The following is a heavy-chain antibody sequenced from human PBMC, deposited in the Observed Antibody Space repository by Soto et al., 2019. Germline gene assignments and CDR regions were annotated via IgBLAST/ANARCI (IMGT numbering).Heavy chain of an antibody. V-gene: IGHV1-69*12. D-gene: IGHD1-20*01. CDR2: LIPIFGTA. CDR1: GGTFSSYA. CDR3: ARGITGTVSYYYGMDV. Sequence: QVQLVQSGAEVKKPGSSVKVSCKASGGTFSSYAISWVRQAPGQGLEWMGGLIPIFGTADYAQKFQGRVTIPADESTSTAYMELSSLGSEDTAVYYCARGITGTVSYYYGMDVWGQGTTVTVSS. J-gene: IGHJ6*02.